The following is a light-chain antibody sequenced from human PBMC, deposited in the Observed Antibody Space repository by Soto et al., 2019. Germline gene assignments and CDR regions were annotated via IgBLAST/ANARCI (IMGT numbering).Light chain of an antibody. Sequence: QSALTRPPSASGAPGQSVAIAFTGTSSDVGGYNYVSWYQQHPGKAPKLMIYEFNKRPSGVPDRVSGSKSGNTASLTVAGLQAEDEADYYCSSYAGSSNVFGTGTKVTVL. J-gene: IGLJ1*01. V-gene: IGLV2-8*01. CDR3: SSYAGSSNV. CDR2: EFN. CDR1: SSDVGGYNY.